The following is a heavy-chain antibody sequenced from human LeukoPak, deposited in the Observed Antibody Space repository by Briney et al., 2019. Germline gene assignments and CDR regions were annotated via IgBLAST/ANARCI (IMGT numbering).Heavy chain of an antibody. V-gene: IGHV3-53*05. Sequence: GSLRLSCAASGFTVSSNYMSWVRQAPGKGLEWVSVIYSGGSTYYADSVKGRFTISRDNSKNTLYLQMNSLRAEDTAVYYCATIAARPRFDYWGQGTLVTVSS. D-gene: IGHD6-6*01. CDR3: ATIAARPRFDY. J-gene: IGHJ4*02. CDR1: GFTVSSNY. CDR2: IYSGGST.